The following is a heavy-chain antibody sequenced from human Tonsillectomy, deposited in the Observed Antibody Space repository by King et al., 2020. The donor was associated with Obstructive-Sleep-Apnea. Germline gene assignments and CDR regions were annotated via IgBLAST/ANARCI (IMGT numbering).Heavy chain of an antibody. J-gene: IGHJ4*02. Sequence: VQLQESGPGLVKPSETLSLTCTVSGGSISNYYWSWIRQPPGKGLEWIGYMYYCGNTNFNPSLKSRVTISADTSKTQISLRLSSVTAADTAVYYCARHRGVEDSGDYGDYFDYWGQGTLVTVSS. D-gene: IGHD4-17*01. V-gene: IGHV4-59*08. CDR2: MYYCGNT. CDR1: GGSISNYY. CDR3: ARHRGVEDSGDYGDYFDY.